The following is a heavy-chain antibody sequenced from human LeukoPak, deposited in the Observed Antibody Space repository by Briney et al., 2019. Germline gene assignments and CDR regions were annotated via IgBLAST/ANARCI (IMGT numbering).Heavy chain of an antibody. V-gene: IGHV3-48*03. Sequence: PGGSLRLSCAASGLIFSSYAMSWVRQAPGKGLDWMSYISVNGGAMHYADSVRGRFTTSRDDAKNSLYLHMNSLRVEDTAIYYCARKTDRLGAVGRDRYFDLWGRGTLITVSS. CDR2: ISVNGGAM. J-gene: IGHJ2*01. CDR1: GLIFSSYA. CDR3: ARKTDRLGAVGRDRYFDL. D-gene: IGHD6-13*01.